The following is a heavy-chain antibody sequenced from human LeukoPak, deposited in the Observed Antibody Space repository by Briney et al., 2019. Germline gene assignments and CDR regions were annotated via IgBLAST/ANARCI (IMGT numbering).Heavy chain of an antibody. V-gene: IGHV1-18*01. D-gene: IGHD5-18*01. J-gene: IGHJ4*02. CDR3: AKSRGYMYGIDY. CDR1: GDNFRGYA. CDR2: ISAYNGNT. Sequence: ASVKVSCKASGDNFRGYAFSWVRQAPGQGLEWMGWISAYNGNTNYAQKLQGRVTMTTDTSTSTAYMELRSLRSDDTAVYYCAKSRGYMYGIDYWGQGTLVTVSS.